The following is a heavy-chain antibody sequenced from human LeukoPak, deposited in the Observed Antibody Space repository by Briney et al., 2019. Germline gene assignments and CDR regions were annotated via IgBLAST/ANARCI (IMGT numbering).Heavy chain of an antibody. CDR3: ARGSTVTTHPLFDF. Sequence: GGSLRLSCAAPGFTFNTYDMNWVRQAPGKGLEWVSTIRSGSSNMYYADSVKGRFTISRDNAKNSLYLQLNRLSAEDTAVYYCARGSTVTTHPLFDFWARGTLVRVSS. V-gene: IGHV3-21*01. D-gene: IGHD4-17*01. CDR1: GFTFNTYD. CDR2: IRSGSSNM. J-gene: IGHJ4*02.